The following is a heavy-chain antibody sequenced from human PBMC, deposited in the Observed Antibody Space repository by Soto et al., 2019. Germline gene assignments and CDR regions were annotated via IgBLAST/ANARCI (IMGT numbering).Heavy chain of an antibody. CDR1: GGSLSGYY. Sequence: QVQLQQWGAGLLKPSETLSLNCAVTGGSLSGYYWSWIRQPPGKGLEWIGEVKDGGHTNYSPSLRARGTISSDTSNNQFSLRLNSVTAADTGVYYCARGQEGVVATHWEQGSLVTVSS. J-gene: IGHJ4*02. CDR2: VKDGGHT. D-gene: IGHD5-12*01. CDR3: ARGQEGVVATH. V-gene: IGHV4-34*01.